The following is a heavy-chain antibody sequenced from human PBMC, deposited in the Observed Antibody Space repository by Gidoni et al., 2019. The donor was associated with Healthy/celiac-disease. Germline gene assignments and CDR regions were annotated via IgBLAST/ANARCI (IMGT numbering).Heavy chain of an antibody. Sequence: QVQLQQWGAGLLKPSETLSLTCAVYGGSFSGYYWSWIRQPPGKGLEWIGEINHSGSTNYNPSLKSRVTISVDTSKNQFSLKLSSVTAADTAVYYCARGRGGYSYGLRFDYWGQGTLVTVSS. CDR1: GGSFSGYY. CDR3: ARGRGGYSYGLRFDY. CDR2: INHSGST. V-gene: IGHV4-34*01. D-gene: IGHD5-18*01. J-gene: IGHJ4*02.